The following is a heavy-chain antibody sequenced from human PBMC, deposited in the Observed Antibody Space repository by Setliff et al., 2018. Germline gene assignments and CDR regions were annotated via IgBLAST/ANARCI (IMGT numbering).Heavy chain of an antibody. CDR1: GFTFTFYG. D-gene: IGHD6-6*01. CDR2: ISAFNGYT. Sequence: ASVKVSCKASGFTFTFYGINWVRQAPGQGLEWVGWISAFNGYTELSQKFKGRITVTTDTSTSTAYMELRSLRSDDTAVYYCLRDRPYSNSPEDAFDIWGQGTTVTVSS. CDR3: LRDRPYSNSPEDAFDI. V-gene: IGHV1-18*01. J-gene: IGHJ3*02.